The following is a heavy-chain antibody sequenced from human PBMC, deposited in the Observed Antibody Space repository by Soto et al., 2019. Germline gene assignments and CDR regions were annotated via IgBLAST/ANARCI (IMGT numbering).Heavy chain of an antibody. CDR1: GGSITSSSYS. V-gene: IGHV4-39*01. Sequence: QLQLQESGPGLVKPSETLSLTCAVSGGSITSSSYSWGWVRQPPGQGLQWIAAFYYNEYTNHYNPALTSRVNIYIDTSMTQFSLILTSVTAAATAVYYCARLGGHCSSSSCFGFYVMDVWGQGTTVTVSS. J-gene: IGHJ6*02. D-gene: IGHD2-2*01. CDR2: FYYNEYTN. CDR3: ARLGGHCSSSSCFGFYVMDV.